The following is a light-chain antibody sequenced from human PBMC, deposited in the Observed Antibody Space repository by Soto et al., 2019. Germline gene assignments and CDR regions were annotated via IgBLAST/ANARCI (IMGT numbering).Light chain of an antibody. CDR1: SSDVGGYNY. V-gene: IGLV2-14*03. CDR3: SSYTSSDTYV. J-gene: IGLJ1*01. CDR2: DVS. Sequence: QYALTQPASVSGSPGQSITISCTGTSSDVGGYNYVSWYQQYPGKAPILMVFDVSNRPSGVSNRFPGSKSGNTASLSISLLQAEDEADYYCSSYTSSDTYVFGTGTKLTV.